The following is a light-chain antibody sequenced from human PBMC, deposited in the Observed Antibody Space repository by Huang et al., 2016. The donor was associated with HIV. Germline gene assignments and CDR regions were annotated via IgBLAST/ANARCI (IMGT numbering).Light chain of an antibody. V-gene: IGKV2-24*01. CDR3: TQTTQFPYT. CDR1: QSLVTSDGKTY. Sequence: DIVMPQTPLSSPVTLGQPASISCRSSQSLVTSDGKTYLRWLQQRPGQPPSLLIYQISKRFSGVPDSVSGSGAGTDFTLKISRVEAEDVGVYFCTQTTQFPYTFGQGTKLEIK. CDR2: QIS. J-gene: IGKJ2*01.